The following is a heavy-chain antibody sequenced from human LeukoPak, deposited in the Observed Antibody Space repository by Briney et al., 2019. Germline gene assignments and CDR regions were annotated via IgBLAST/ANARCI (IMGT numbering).Heavy chain of an antibody. V-gene: IGHV3-30*04. J-gene: IGHJ4*02. CDR3: ARGPGWGAVAGPSFDY. CDR1: GFTFSSCA. Sequence: PGGSLRLSCAASGFTFSSCAMHGVRESPGKGLEWVAVISYDGSNKYYADSVKGRFTISRDNSKNTLYLQMNSLRAEDTAVYYCARGPGWGAVAGPSFDYWGQGTLVTVSS. CDR2: ISYDGSNK. D-gene: IGHD6-19*01.